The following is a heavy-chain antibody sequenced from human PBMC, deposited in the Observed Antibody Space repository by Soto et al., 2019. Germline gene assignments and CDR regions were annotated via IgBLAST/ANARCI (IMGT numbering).Heavy chain of an antibody. Sequence: EVQLVESGGGLVQPGVSLRLSCAASGFTFSDHYMDWVRQAPGKGLEWVGRSRNKANSYTTEYAASVKGRFTISRDDSENSVHLQMNSLKIEDTAVYFCIRPMTGTTRGFDYWGQGTLVTVSS. J-gene: IGHJ4*02. D-gene: IGHD1-1*01. CDR1: GFTFSDHY. CDR3: IRPMTGTTRGFDY. V-gene: IGHV3-72*01. CDR2: SRNKANSYTT.